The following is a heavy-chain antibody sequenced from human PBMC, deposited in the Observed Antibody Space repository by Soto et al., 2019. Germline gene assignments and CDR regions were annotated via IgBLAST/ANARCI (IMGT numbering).Heavy chain of an antibody. CDR2: ISGSGGST. Sequence: GGSLRLSCAASGFTFSSYAMSWVRQAPGKGLEWVSAISGSGGSTYYADSVKGRFTISRDNSKNTLYLQMNSLRAEDTAVYYCAKTGEILDIVVVVAATAYFDYWGQGTLVTVSS. D-gene: IGHD2-15*01. V-gene: IGHV3-23*01. CDR1: GFTFSSYA. CDR3: AKTGEILDIVVVVAATAYFDY. J-gene: IGHJ4*02.